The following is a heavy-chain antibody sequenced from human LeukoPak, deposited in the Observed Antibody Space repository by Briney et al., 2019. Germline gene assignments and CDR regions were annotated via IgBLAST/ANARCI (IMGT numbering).Heavy chain of an antibody. V-gene: IGHV3-33*01. Sequence: PRGSLRLSCAASGVTSSSYGMHWVRPAPHAGLEWVSVIWYDGSNTYYADSVKGRFTISRDNSKNTLYLQMDSLRAEDTAVYYCARNTPSLTTYGMDVWGQGTTVTVFS. J-gene: IGHJ6*02. CDR2: IWYDGSNT. D-gene: IGHD1-14*01. CDR3: ARNTPSLTTYGMDV. CDR1: GVTSSSYG.